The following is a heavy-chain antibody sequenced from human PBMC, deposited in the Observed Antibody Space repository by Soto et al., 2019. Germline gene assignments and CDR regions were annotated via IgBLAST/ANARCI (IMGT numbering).Heavy chain of an antibody. V-gene: IGHV2-70*01. CDR2: IDWDDDK. Sequence: SGPTLVNPTQTLTLTCTFSGFSLSTSGMCVSWIRQPPGKALEWLALIDWDDDKYYSTSLKTRLTISKDTSKNQVVLTMTNMDPVDTATYYCARNSGGDYVPYYYYGMDVWGQGTTVTVSS. D-gene: IGHD4-17*01. CDR3: ARNSGGDYVPYYYYGMDV. CDR1: GFSLSTSGMC. J-gene: IGHJ6*02.